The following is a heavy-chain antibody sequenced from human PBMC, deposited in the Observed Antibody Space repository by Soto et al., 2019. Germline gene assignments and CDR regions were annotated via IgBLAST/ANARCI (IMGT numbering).Heavy chain of an antibody. CDR1: GFTFSSYP. J-gene: IGHJ4*02. CDR2: ISFDETNE. D-gene: IGHD3-3*01. CDR3: ARDGQVLRFLEWLFNFDY. Sequence: GGSLRLSCAAAGFTFSSYPMHWVRQAPGKGLEWVAVISFDETNEYYADSVKGRFTISRDNSKNTLYLQMNSLRPEDTAVYYCARDGQVLRFLEWLFNFDYWGQGTLVTVSS. V-gene: IGHV3-30-3*01.